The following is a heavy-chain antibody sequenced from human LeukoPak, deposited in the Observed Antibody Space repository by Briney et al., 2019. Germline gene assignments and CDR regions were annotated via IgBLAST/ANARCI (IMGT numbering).Heavy chain of an antibody. CDR2: IGTAGDT. D-gene: IGHD6-13*01. Sequence: QSGGSLRLSSAASGFTFSNYDMHWVRQAAGKGLEWVSGIGTAGDTYYPASVKGRFTISRENAKNSLYLQMNSLSAGDTAVYYCASSPAYSSSWYAIDNWGQGTLVTVSS. V-gene: IGHV3-13*01. CDR1: GFTFSNYD. CDR3: ASSPAYSSSWYAIDN. J-gene: IGHJ4*02.